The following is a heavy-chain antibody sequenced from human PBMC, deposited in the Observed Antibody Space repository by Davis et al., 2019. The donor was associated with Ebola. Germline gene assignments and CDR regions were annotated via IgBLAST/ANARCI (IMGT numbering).Heavy chain of an antibody. Sequence: GESLKTSCAASGFIFDDYTMHWVRQAPGKGLEWVANIYRDGSEKYYVDSVKGRFTISRDNTKNSLYLQMNNLRVEDTAVYYCATLPGYYWGQGTLVTVSS. CDR3: ATLPGYY. V-gene: IGHV3-7*01. D-gene: IGHD1-26*01. J-gene: IGHJ4*02. CDR2: IYRDGSEK. CDR1: GFIFDDYT.